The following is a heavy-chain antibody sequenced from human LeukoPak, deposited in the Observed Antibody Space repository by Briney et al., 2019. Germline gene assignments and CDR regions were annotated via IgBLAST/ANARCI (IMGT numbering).Heavy chain of an antibody. CDR3: ARDRSSSDY. Sequence: GASVKVSCKASGYTFSNYIISWVRQAPGQGLEWMGCISAYNGNTNYAQKLQGRVTMTTDTSTSTAYMEQRSLRSDDTAVYYCARDRSSSDYWGQGTLVTVSS. V-gene: IGHV1-18*04. CDR2: ISAYNGNT. D-gene: IGHD3-10*01. CDR1: GYTFSNYI. J-gene: IGHJ4*02.